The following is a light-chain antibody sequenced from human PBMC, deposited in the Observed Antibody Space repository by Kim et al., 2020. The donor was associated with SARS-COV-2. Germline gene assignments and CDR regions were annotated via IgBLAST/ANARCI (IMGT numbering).Light chain of an antibody. V-gene: IGKV3-20*01. Sequence: EIVLTQSPGTLSLSPGEGATLSCRASQSVDNNYLAWYQHKPGQAPRLLISGVSNRATGIPDRFSGSGSGTDFTLIISRLEPEDSAVYYCHQYSSAPRTFGQGTKLEIK. J-gene: IGKJ1*01. CDR1: QSVDNNY. CDR2: GVS. CDR3: HQYSSAPRT.